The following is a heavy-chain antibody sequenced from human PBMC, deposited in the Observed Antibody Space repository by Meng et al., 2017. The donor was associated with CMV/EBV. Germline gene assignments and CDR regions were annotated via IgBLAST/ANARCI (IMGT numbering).Heavy chain of an antibody. V-gene: IGHV1-69*05. CDR1: GGTFSSYA. CDR2: IIPIFGTA. CDR3: AGDVLGYCSGGSCYGLDY. J-gene: IGHJ4*02. Sequence: SVKVSCKASGGTFSSYAISWVRQAPGQGLEWMGGIIPIFGTANYAQKFQGRVTITTDESASTAYMELSSLRSEDTAVYYCAGDVLGYCSGGSCYGLDYWGQGTLVTVSS. D-gene: IGHD2-15*01.